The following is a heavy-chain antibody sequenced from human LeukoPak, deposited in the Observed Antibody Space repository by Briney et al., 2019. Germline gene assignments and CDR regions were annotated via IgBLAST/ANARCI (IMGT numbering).Heavy chain of an antibody. CDR3: ARDGRDTAMVLHFDY. CDR2: ISYDGSNK. CDR1: GFTFSSYA. D-gene: IGHD5-18*01. J-gene: IGHJ4*02. Sequence: PGRSLRLSCAASGFTFSSYAMHWVRQAPGKGLEWVAVISYDGSNKYYADSVKGRFTISRDNSKNTLYLQMNSLRAEDTAVYYCARDGRDTAMVLHFDYWGQGTLVTVSS. V-gene: IGHV3-30-3*01.